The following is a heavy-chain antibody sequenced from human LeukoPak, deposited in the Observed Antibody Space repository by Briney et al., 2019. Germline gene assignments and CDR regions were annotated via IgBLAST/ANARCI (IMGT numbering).Heavy chain of an antibody. J-gene: IGHJ6*04. CDR1: RFTFSSSW. V-gene: IGHV3-48*04. D-gene: IGHD3-10*02. CDR3: AELGITMIGGV. Sequence: GGSLRLSCAASRFTFSSSWMHWVRQAPGKGLEWVSYISSSGSTIYYADSVKGRFTISRDNAKNSLYLQMNSLRAEDTAVYYCAELGITMIGGVWGKGTTVTISS. CDR2: ISSSGSTI.